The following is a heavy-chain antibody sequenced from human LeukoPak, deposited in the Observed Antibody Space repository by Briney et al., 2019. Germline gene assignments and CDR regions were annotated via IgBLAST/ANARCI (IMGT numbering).Heavy chain of an antibody. CDR1: GFTFSSYA. CDR3: AKDGPPILITFGFNWFDP. D-gene: IGHD3-16*01. V-gene: IGHV3-23*01. J-gene: IGHJ5*02. CDR2: ISGSGGST. Sequence: GGSLRLSCAASGFTFSSYAMSWVRQAAGKGLEWVSAISGSGGSTYYADSVKGRFTISRDNSKNTLYLQMNSLRAEDTAVYYCAKDGPPILITFGFNWFDPWGQGTLVTVSS.